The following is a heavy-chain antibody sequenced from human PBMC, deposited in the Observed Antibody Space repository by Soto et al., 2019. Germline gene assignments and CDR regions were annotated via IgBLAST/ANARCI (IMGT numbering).Heavy chain of an antibody. D-gene: IGHD2-21*02. CDR1: GYYFATNC. V-gene: IGHV5-51*01. CDR3: ARGFTASAGRFDP. Sequence: GASLKISCQGSGYYFATNCIGCVRPLSGRGGEYIGTIYPSKSKTIYIPSSYGLVTTSAETSLNTADLQWGRLSASDTPSYYRARGFTASAGRFDPWGQGTVVTASS. J-gene: IGHJ5*02. CDR2: IYPSKSKT.